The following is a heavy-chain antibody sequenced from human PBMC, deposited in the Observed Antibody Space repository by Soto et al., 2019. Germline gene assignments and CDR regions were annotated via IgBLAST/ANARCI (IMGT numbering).Heavy chain of an antibody. J-gene: IGHJ6*02. CDR2: ISYDGSNK. Sequence: QVQLVESGGGVVQPGRSLRLSCAASGFTFSSYAMHWVRQAPGKGLEWVAVISYDGSNKYYADSVKGRFTISRDNSKNTLYLQMNSLRAEDTAVYYCARDRWDCSGGSCYSGYYYSMDVWDQGTTVTVSS. CDR1: GFTFSSYA. V-gene: IGHV3-30-3*01. D-gene: IGHD2-15*01. CDR3: ARDRWDCSGGSCYSGYYYSMDV.